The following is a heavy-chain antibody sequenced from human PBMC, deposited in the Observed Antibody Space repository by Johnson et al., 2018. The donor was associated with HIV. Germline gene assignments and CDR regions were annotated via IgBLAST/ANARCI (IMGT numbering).Heavy chain of an antibody. CDR1: GLTFSSYG. CDR3: EKGFGASSGAFDI. D-gene: IGHD1-26*01. CDR2: ISYDGSNK. J-gene: IGHJ3*02. V-gene: IGHV3-30*18. Sequence: QVQLVESGGGVVQPGQSLRLSCAASGLTFSSYGMHWVRQAPGKGLEWVALISYDGSNKYYADSVKGRFTISRDNSKNTLYLQMNSLRAEDTAVYYCEKGFGASSGAFDIWGQGTMVTVSS.